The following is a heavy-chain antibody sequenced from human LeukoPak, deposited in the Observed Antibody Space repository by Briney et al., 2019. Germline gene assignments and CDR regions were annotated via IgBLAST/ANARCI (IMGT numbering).Heavy chain of an antibody. CDR2: MNPNSGTT. CDR1: GYTFTSYD. Sequence: ASVKVSFKAAGYTFTSYDINWVRQATGQGLEWMGWMNPNSGTTGYAQKFQGRVTMTRNTSISTAYMELSSLRSEDTAVYYCARCRSLSFLGWLLPTYWGQGTLVTVSS. V-gene: IGHV1-8*01. CDR3: ARCRSLSFLGWLLPTY. J-gene: IGHJ4*02. D-gene: IGHD3-3*01.